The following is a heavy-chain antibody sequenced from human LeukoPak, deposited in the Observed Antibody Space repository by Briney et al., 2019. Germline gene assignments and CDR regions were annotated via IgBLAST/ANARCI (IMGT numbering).Heavy chain of an antibody. V-gene: IGHV1-2*02. CDR1: GYTFTGYY. Sequence: ASVKVSCKASGYTFTGYYMHWVRQAPGQGLEWMGWINPNSGGTNYAQKFQGRVTMTRDTSIGTAYMELRSLRSDDTAVYYCARKVGSGWSDYWGQGTLVTVSS. J-gene: IGHJ4*02. CDR2: INPNSGGT. D-gene: IGHD6-19*01. CDR3: ARKVGSGWSDY.